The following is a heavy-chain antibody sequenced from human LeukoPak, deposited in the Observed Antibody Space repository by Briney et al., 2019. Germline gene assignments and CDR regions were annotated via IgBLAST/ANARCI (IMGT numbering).Heavy chain of an antibody. V-gene: IGHV4-30-2*01. J-gene: IGHJ4*02. Sequence: SQTLSLTCAVSGGSISSGGYSWSWIRQPPGKGLEWIGYIYHSGSTYYNPSLKSRVTISVDRSRNQFSLKLSSVTAADTAMYYCARGILTGYFHFDYWGQGTLVTVSS. CDR1: GGSISSGGYS. D-gene: IGHD3-9*01. CDR3: ARGILTGYFHFDY. CDR2: IYHSGST.